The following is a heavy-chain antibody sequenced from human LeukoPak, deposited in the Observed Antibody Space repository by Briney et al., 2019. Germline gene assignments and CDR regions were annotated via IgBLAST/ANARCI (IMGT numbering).Heavy chain of an antibody. J-gene: IGHJ4*02. D-gene: IGHD6-13*01. Sequence: ASVRVSCKASGYTFTNYDINWVRQASGQGLEWMGWMNPNSGNTGSAQKFQGRVTMTSNTSISTAYMELSSLRSEGTAVYYCARGLRREQQLLRAFDYWGQGTPVTVSS. CDR2: MNPNSGNT. V-gene: IGHV1-8*01. CDR3: ARGLRREQQLLRAFDY. CDR1: GYTFTNYD.